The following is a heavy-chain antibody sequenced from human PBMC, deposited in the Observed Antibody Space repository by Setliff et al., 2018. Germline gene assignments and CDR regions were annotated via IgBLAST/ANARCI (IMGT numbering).Heavy chain of an antibody. D-gene: IGHD6-19*01. J-gene: IGHJ3*02. V-gene: IGHV1-24*01. Sequence: ASVKVSCKVSGYTLTELSRHWVRPDPGKGIEWMGGFDPEYGETIYAQKFQGRVTMTEDTSTDKAYMELSSLRSEDTAAYYCATGRRWLGSAFDIWGQGTMVTVSS. CDR1: GYTLTELS. CDR3: ATGRRWLGSAFDI. CDR2: FDPEYGET.